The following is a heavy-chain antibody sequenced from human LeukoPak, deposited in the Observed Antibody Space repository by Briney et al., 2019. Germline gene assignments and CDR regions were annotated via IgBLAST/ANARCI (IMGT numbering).Heavy chain of an antibody. CDR3: ARLQRQLRWYKHFDI. CDR2: INHSGST. Sequence: PSETLSLTCAVYGGSFSGYYWSWIRQPPGKGLEWIGEINHSGSTNYNPSLKSRVTISVDTSKNQLSLKLSSVTAADTAVYYCARLQRQLRWYKHFDIWGQGTMVTVSS. J-gene: IGHJ3*02. V-gene: IGHV4-34*01. CDR1: GGSFSGYY. D-gene: IGHD4-23*01.